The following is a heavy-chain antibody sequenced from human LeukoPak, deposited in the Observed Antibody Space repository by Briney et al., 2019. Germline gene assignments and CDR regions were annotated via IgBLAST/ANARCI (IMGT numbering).Heavy chain of an antibody. CDR1: GFTVSSNY. CDR3: ARDSPSRGWPLDY. Sequence: PGGSLRLSCAASGFTVSSNYMSWVRQAPGKGLEWVSVIYSCGSTYYADSVKGRFTISRDNSKNTLYLQMNSLRAEDTAVYYCARDSPSRGWPLDYWGQGTLVTVSS. CDR2: IYSCGST. J-gene: IGHJ4*02. D-gene: IGHD6-19*01. V-gene: IGHV3-66*03.